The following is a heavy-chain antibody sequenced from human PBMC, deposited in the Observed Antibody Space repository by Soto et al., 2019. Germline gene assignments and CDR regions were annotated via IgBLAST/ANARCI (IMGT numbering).Heavy chain of an antibody. CDR3: AKDSTYYYDSSGYSPVFFDY. Sequence: GGSLRLSCAASGFTFSSYAMSWVRQAPGKGLEWVSAISGSGGGTYYADSVKGRFTISRDNSKNTLYLQMNSLRAEDTAVYYCAKDSTYYYDSSGYSPVFFDYWGQGTLVIVSS. CDR2: ISGSGGGT. D-gene: IGHD3-22*01. V-gene: IGHV3-23*01. CDR1: GFTFSSYA. J-gene: IGHJ4*02.